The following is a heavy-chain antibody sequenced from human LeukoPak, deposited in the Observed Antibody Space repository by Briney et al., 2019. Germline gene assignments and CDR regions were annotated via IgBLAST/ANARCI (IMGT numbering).Heavy chain of an antibody. CDR1: GVSFSRHA. D-gene: IGHD5-18*01. J-gene: IGHJ4*02. CDR2: ITGSGGST. V-gene: IGHV3-23*01. Sequence: GGSLRLSCTASGVSFSRHAMSWVRQAPGKGPQWVSGITGSGGSTYYAESVKGRFTISRDNAKNSLYLQMNSLRAEDTALYYCAKARLLGVHTAPDYWGQGTLVTVSS. CDR3: AKARLLGVHTAPDY.